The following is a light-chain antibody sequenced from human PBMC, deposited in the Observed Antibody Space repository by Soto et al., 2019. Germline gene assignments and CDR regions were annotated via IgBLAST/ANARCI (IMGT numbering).Light chain of an antibody. CDR2: DNN. Sequence: QSVLTQPPSVSAPPGQTVTISCSGSSSNIGNNYVSWYQHLPGTAPKLLIYDNNKRPSGIPDRFSGSKSGTSATLGITGLQTGDEADYYCGTWDSSLSAVVFGGGTKVTVL. CDR3: GTWDSSLSAVV. J-gene: IGLJ2*01. V-gene: IGLV1-51*01. CDR1: SSNIGNNY.